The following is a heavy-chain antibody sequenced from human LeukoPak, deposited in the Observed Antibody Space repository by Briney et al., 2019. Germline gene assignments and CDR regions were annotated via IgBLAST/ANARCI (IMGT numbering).Heavy chain of an antibody. CDR1: GFTFSSYG. J-gene: IGHJ6*03. CDR3: ARGGPEIVVVPAAQYYMDV. D-gene: IGHD2-2*01. V-gene: IGHV3-21*01. CDR2: ISSSSSYI. Sequence: GGSLRLSCAASGFTFSSYGMTWVRQAPGKGLEWVSSISSSSSYIYYADSVKGRFTISRDNAKNSLYLQMNSLRAEDTAVYYCARGGPEIVVVPAAQYYMDVWGKGTTVTVSS.